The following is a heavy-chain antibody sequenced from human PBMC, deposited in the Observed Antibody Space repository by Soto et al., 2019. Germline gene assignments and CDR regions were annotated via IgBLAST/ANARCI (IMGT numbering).Heavy chain of an antibody. Sequence: ASVKVSCKASGYSFTDYHIHWVRQSPGQGLEWLLRINPKSGGTSTAQKFQGWVTMTTHTSITTASMELTRLTSDDTAIYYCARGDSTDCSNGVCSFFYNHDMDVWGQGTTVTVSS. CDR1: GYSFTDYH. CDR3: ARGDSTDCSNGVCSFFYNHDMDV. D-gene: IGHD2-8*01. CDR2: INPKSGGT. J-gene: IGHJ6*02. V-gene: IGHV1-2*04.